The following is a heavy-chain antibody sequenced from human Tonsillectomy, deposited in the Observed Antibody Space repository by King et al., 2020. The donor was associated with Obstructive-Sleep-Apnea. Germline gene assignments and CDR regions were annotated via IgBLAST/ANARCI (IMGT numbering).Heavy chain of an antibody. Sequence: QLQESGPGLVKPSETLSLTCTVSGGSISSSSYYWGWIRQPPGKGLEWIGSFYYSGSTYYNPSLKSRVTISVDTSKNQFSLKLSSVTAADTAVYYCARGGSGYYGSGSDEFDWFDPWGQGTLVTVSS. D-gene: IGHD3-10*01. CDR2: FYYSGST. V-gene: IGHV4-39*07. CDR3: ARGGSGYYGSGSDEFDWFDP. CDR1: GGSISSSSYY. J-gene: IGHJ5*02.